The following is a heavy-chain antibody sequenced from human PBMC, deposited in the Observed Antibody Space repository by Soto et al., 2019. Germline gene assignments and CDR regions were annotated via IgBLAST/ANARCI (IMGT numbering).Heavy chain of an antibody. Sequence: GESLKISCKGSGYSFTSYWISWVRQMPGKGLEWMGRIDPSDSYTNYSPSFQGHVTISADKSISTAYLQWSSLKASGTAMYYCARGTRFLEWPLYGMDVWGQGTTVTVSS. CDR1: GYSFTSYW. V-gene: IGHV5-10-1*01. CDR2: IDPSDSYT. D-gene: IGHD3-3*01. CDR3: ARGTRFLEWPLYGMDV. J-gene: IGHJ6*02.